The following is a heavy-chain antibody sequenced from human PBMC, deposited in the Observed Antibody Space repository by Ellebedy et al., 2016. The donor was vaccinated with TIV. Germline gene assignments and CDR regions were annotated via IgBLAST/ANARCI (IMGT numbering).Heavy chain of an antibody. J-gene: IGHJ6*02. CDR3: AREGDTAMFHGLDV. V-gene: IGHV3-11*01. CDR1: GFTFSDYY. CDR2: ISSTGSTI. D-gene: IGHD5-18*01. Sequence: PGGSLRLSCAASGFTFSDYYMSWIRQAPGKGLEWVSYISSTGSTIYYADSVKVLFTIARDNAKNSVYLQMNSLRAGDTAVYYCAREGDTAMFHGLDVWGQGTAVTVSS.